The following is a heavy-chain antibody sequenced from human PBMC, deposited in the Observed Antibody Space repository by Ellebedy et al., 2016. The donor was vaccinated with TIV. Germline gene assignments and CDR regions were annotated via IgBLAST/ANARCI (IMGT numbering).Heavy chain of an antibody. Sequence: GESLKISXAASGFTFSNHAISWVRQAPGKGLQWVSAISGAGGTTHYGDSVKGRFSISRDNSKNTVYLQMSSLRAEDTAVYYCTKTIYWGTYPHDGFDVWGQGAMVTVSS. CDR2: ISGAGGTT. J-gene: IGHJ3*01. CDR3: TKTIYWGTYPHDGFDV. V-gene: IGHV3-23*01. CDR1: GFTFSNHA. D-gene: IGHD3-16*02.